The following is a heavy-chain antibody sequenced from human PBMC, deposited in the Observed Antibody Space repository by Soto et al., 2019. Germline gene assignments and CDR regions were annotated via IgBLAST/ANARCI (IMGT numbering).Heavy chain of an antibody. CDR1: GGSISSGGYY. CDR3: ARFNRHPDSSGYYLGGVLDVFDI. D-gene: IGHD3-22*01. J-gene: IGHJ3*02. Sequence: QVQLQESGPGLVKPSQTLSLTCTVSGGSISSGGYYWSWIRQHPGKGLEWIGYIYYSGSTYYNPSLQRRVTLSVDTSMNQSSLKLSSVTAADTAVYSCARFNRHPDSSGYYLGGVLDVFDIWGQGTMVTVSS. CDR2: IYYSGST. V-gene: IGHV4-31*03.